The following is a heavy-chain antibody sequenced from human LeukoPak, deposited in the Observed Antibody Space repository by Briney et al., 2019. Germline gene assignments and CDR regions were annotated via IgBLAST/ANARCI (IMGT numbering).Heavy chain of an antibody. D-gene: IGHD3-9*01. CDR2: INHSGST. J-gene: IGHJ4*02. CDR3: ARGVSIDWSTPQYYFDY. Sequence: PSETLSLTCAVYGGSFSGYYWSWIRQPPGKGREWIGEINHSGSTNYNPSLKSRGTISVDTSKNQFSLKLSSVTAAVTAVYYCARGVSIDWSTPQYYFDYWGQGTLVTVSS. CDR1: GGSFSGYY. V-gene: IGHV4-34*01.